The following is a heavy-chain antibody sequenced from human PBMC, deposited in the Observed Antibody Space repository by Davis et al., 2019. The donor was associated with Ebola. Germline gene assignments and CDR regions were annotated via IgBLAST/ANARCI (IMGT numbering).Heavy chain of an antibody. J-gene: IGHJ5*02. CDR1: GFTFSSYW. CDR2: IKQDGSEK. Sequence: PGGSLRLSCAASGFTFSSYWMSWVRQAPGKGLEWVANIKQDGSEKYYVDSVKGRFTISRDNAKNSLYLQMNSLRAEDTAVYYCAKYPHSGGYYDWFDPWGQGTLVTVSS. CDR3: AKYPHSGGYYDWFDP. D-gene: IGHD3-16*01. V-gene: IGHV3-7*03.